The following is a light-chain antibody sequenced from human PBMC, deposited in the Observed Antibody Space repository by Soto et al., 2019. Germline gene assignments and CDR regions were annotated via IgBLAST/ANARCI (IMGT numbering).Light chain of an antibody. J-gene: IGKJ4*02. CDR2: LGS. V-gene: IGKV2-28*01. CDR1: QSLLHSNGNKL. CDR3: MQALQTPRT. Sequence: EIVMTQSPLSLPVTPGEPASISCRSSQSLLHSNGNKLLDWYLQKPGQSPQLLIYLGSNRASGVPDRFSGSGSGTDFTLKISRVEAEDVGVYYCMQALQTPRTFGRGTKVDIK.